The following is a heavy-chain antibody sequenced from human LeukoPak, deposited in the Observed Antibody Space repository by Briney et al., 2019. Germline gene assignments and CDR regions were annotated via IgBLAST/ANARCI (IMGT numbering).Heavy chain of an antibody. Sequence: SETLSLTCTVSGGSISSYYWSWIRQPPGKGLEWIGYIYYSGSTNYNPSLKSRVTISVDTSKNQFSLKLSSVTAADTAVYYCARLVVIYLDAFDIWGQGTMVTVSS. CDR2: IYYSGST. CDR3: ARLVVIYLDAFDI. CDR1: GGSISSYY. D-gene: IGHD3-22*01. J-gene: IGHJ3*02. V-gene: IGHV4-59*01.